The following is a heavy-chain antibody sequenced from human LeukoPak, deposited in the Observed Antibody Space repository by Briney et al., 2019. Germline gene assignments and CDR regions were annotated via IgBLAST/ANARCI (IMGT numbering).Heavy chain of an antibody. CDR1: GFTFSSYW. J-gene: IGHJ4*02. Sequence: GGSLRLSCAASGFTFSSYWMHWVRQAPGKGLEWVSVIYSGGSTYYADSVKGRFTISRDNSKNTLYLQMNSLRAEDTAVYYCAREGWVNWGQGTLVTVSS. CDR2: IYSGGST. D-gene: IGHD1-26*01. CDR3: AREGWVN. V-gene: IGHV3-66*01.